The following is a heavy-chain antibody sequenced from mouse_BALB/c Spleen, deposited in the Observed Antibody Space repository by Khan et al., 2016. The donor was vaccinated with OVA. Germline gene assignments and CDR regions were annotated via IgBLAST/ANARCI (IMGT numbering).Heavy chain of an antibody. D-gene: IGHD2-14*01. J-gene: IGHJ3*01. CDR3: ARNSYMYDFTY. CDR2: IRSGGST. Sequence: VQLQESGPGLVQPSQSLSITCTVSGFSLNTYGIHWIRQSQGKGLEWLGVIRSGGSTDYNGAFISRLNITKDNSTSQVFFKMNSLPADDTAIYYCARNSYMYDFTYWGQGTLVTVSA. CDR1: GFSLNTYG. V-gene: IGHV2-2*01.